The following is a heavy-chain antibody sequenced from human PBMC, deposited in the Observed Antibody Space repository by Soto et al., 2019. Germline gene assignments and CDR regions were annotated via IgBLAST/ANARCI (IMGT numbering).Heavy chain of an antibody. CDR2: INSDGSYT. V-gene: IGHV3-74*01. CDR3: AKDQVAGYFDWLFAY. Sequence: HPGGSLRLSCAASGFTFSSYWMHWVRQAPGKGLVWVSRINSDGSYTSYAASVKGRFTISRDNAKNTLYLQMNSLRAEDTAVYYCAKDQVAGYFDWLFAYWGQGTLVTVSS. D-gene: IGHD3-9*01. CDR1: GFTFSSYW. J-gene: IGHJ4*02.